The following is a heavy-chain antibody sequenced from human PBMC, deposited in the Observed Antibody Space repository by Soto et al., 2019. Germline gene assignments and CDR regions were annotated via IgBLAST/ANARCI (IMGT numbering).Heavy chain of an antibody. CDR3: ARDPHEXXXXXWFDP. CDR2: ISAYDGKT. CDR1: GYTFNTYG. J-gene: IGHJ5*02. V-gene: IGHV1-18*01. Sequence: GASVKVSCKTSGYTFNTYGINWVRQAPGQGLELMGWISAYDGKTTYXEKFQGRVTLTTDTSTSTAYMELRSLRSDDTAIYXCARDPHEXXXXXWFDPWGXGTPVTVSS.